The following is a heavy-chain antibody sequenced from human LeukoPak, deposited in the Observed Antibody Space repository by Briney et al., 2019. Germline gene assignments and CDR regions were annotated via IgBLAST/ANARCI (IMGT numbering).Heavy chain of an antibody. D-gene: IGHD4-17*01. CDR2: IYYSGST. CDR1: GGSISSGHYY. CDR3: ARAYGDYSFDY. Sequence: PSETLSLTCTVSGGSISSGHYYWGWIRQPPGKGLEWIGYIYYSGSTYYNPSLKSRVTISVDTSKNQFSLKLSSVTAADTAVYYCARAYGDYSFDYWGQGTLVTVSS. J-gene: IGHJ4*02. V-gene: IGHV4-30-4*08.